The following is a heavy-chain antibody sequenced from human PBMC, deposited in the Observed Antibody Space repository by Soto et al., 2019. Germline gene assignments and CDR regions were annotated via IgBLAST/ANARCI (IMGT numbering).Heavy chain of an antibody. J-gene: IGHJ4*02. CDR1: GGSISSSTYY. Sequence: FLTCTVSGGSISSSTYYYGWIRQPPGKGLEWIGNIYYSGSTYYNPSLKSRVTISVDTSKNLFSLNLSSVTAADTAVYYCARGGWQQLITTPISSNIDYWGQVTLVTVS. V-gene: IGHV4-39*01. CDR2: IYYSGST. CDR3: ARGGWQQLITTPISSNIDY. D-gene: IGHD6-13*01.